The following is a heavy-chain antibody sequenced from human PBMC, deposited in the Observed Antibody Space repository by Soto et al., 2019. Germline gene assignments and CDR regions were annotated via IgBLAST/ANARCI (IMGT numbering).Heavy chain of an antibody. CDR1: GYTFTSYG. D-gene: IGHD3-9*01. J-gene: IGHJ6*02. CDR2: TSAYNGNT. V-gene: IGHV1-18*04. Sequence: QVQLVQSGAEVKKPGASVKVSCKASGYTFTSYGISWVRQAPGQGLEWMGGTSAYNGNTNYAQKRQGRVTMTTDTSTSTAYMELRSLRSDDTAVYYCARELTDILTGYLNGMDVWGQGTTVTVSS. CDR3: ARELTDILTGYLNGMDV.